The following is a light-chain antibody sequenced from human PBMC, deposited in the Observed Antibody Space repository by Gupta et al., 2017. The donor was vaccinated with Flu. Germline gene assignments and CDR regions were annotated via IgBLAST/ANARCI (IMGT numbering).Light chain of an antibody. J-gene: IGLJ2*01. V-gene: IGLV2-11*03. CDR1: RSDVGGYDY. Sequence: GTRSDVGGYDYVSWYQQHPGKVPKLLIFDVSKRPSGVPDRFSGSKSDNTASLTISGLQAEDEADYYCCSYAGSYVVFGGGTKVTIL. CDR3: CSYAGSYVV. CDR2: DVS.